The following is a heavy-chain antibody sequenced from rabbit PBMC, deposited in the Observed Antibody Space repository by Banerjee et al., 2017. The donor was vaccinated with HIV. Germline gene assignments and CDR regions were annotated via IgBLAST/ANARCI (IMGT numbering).Heavy chain of an antibody. CDR2: MHAGSSGST. CDR1: GFSFSYSYY. D-gene: IGHD3-3*01. Sequence: QEQLKETGGGLVQPGGSLTLSCTASGFSFSYSYYMCWVRQAPGKGLEWIACMHAGSSGSTYYASWAKGRFTISKTSSTTVTLRMTSLTAADTATYFCARGLVAGVLDLWGQGTLVTV. J-gene: IGHJ4*01. CDR3: ARGLVAGVLDL. V-gene: IGHV1S45*01.